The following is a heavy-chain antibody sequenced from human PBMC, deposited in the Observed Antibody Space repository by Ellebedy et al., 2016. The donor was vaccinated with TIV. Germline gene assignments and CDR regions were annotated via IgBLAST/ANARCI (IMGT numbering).Heavy chain of an antibody. D-gene: IGHD3-10*01. CDR3: AREDRVYASGNHFYYYYAMDV. J-gene: IGHJ6*02. V-gene: IGHV3-48*02. CDR2: IGSSDSTI. Sequence: GESLKISXAASGFMFSTYNMNWVRQPPGRGLEWIAYIGSSDSTIYYADSVKGRFTISRDNAQNSLYLQMNSLRDEDTALYYCAREDRVYASGNHFYYYYAMDVWGQGTTVTVSS. CDR1: GFMFSTYN.